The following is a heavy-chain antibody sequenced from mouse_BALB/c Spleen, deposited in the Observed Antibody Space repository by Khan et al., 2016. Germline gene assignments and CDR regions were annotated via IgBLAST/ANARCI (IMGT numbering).Heavy chain of an antibody. D-gene: IGHD1-1*01. J-gene: IGHJ4*01. CDR2: ISHSGST. V-gene: IGHV3-8*02. CDR3: VRYDGSTYVRGMDY. Sequence: EVKLLESGPSLVKLSQTLSLTCSVTGDSITSGYWNWIRKFPGNKLEYMGYISHSGSTYYNPSLKSRISITRDTSKNQYYLQLNSVTTEDTATYXWVRYDGSTYVRGMDYWGQGTSVTVSS. CDR1: GDSITSGY.